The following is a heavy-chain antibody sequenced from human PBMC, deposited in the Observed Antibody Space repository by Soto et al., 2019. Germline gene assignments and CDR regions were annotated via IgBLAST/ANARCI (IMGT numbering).Heavy chain of an antibody. V-gene: IGHV1-18*01. CDR1: GYTFTSYG. CDR2: ISAYNGNT. D-gene: IGHD3-22*01. CDR3: ARDLTPGYYDSSGPVDY. Sequence: QVQLVQSGAEVKKPGASVKVSCKASGYTFTSYGISWVRQAPGQGLEWMGWISAYNGNTNYAQKLQGRVTITTDTSTSTDYMELRSLRSDDTAVYYCARDLTPGYYDSSGPVDYWGQGTLVTVSS. J-gene: IGHJ4*02.